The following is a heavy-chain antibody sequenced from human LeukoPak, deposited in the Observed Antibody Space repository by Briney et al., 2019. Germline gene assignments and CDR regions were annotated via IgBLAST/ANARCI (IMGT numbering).Heavy chain of an antibody. CDR3: AGQIHYDFWSGNHDY. J-gene: IGHJ4*02. CDR1: GGSFSGYY. V-gene: IGHV4-34*01. D-gene: IGHD3-3*01. Sequence: PSETLSLTCAVYGGSFSGYYWSWIRQPPGKGLEWIGEINHSGSTNYNPSFKSRVTISVDTSKNQFSLKLSSVTAADTAVYYCAGQIHYDFWSGNHDYWGQGTLVTVSS. CDR2: INHSGST.